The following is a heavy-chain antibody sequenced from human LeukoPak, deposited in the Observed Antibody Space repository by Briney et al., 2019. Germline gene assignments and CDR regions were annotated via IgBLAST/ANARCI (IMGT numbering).Heavy chain of an antibody. J-gene: IGHJ4*02. D-gene: IGHD3-9*01. Sequence: GGSLRLSCAASGFTFSNYAMSWVRQAPGKGLEWVSAILGSGGSTYHADSVKGRFTVSRDNSKSTLYLQMNSLRAEDTALYYCAKWGDYDVLTGYYVPDYWGQGTLVTVSS. CDR1: GFTFSNYA. V-gene: IGHV3-23*01. CDR3: AKWGDYDVLTGYYVPDY. CDR2: ILGSGGST.